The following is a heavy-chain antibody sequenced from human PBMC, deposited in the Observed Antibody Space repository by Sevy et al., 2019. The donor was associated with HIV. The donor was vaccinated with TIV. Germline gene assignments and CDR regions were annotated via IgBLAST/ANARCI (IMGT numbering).Heavy chain of an antibody. V-gene: IGHV1-69*06. CDR1: GGTFSSYA. CDR2: IIPIFGTA. Sequence: ASVKVSCKASGGTFSSYAISWVRQAPGQGLEWMGGIIPIFGTANYAQKFQGRVTMTADKSTSTAYMELSSLRSEDTAVYYCASGVLRYFDWSKNYYSYMDVWGKGTTVTVSS. D-gene: IGHD3-9*01. J-gene: IGHJ6*03. CDR3: ASGVLRYFDWSKNYYSYMDV.